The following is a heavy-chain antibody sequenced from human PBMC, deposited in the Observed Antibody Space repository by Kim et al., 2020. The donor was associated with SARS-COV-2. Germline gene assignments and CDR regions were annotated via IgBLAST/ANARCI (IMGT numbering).Heavy chain of an antibody. V-gene: IGHV4-39*01. CDR1: GGSASSSSHY. Sequence: PETLSLTCTVSGGSASSSSHYWGWIRQPPGKGLEWVGSIHYGGTTYYNPSLKSRVTITVDTSNNEFSLKLRSVTATDTAVYYCARHYSAGSGTYFDSYFYYGMDVWGQGTTVTVSS. D-gene: IGHD3-10*01. CDR3: ARHYSAGSGTYFDSYFYYGMDV. J-gene: IGHJ6*02. CDR2: IHYGGTT.